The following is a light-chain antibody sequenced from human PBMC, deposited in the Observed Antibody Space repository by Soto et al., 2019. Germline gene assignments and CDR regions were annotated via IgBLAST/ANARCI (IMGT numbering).Light chain of an antibody. CDR1: QSVSSY. CDR2: DES. J-gene: IGKJ5*01. CDR3: QKRKNWQVT. V-gene: IGKV3-11*01. Sequence: VLTQSPATLSLSPGDSATLSCRASQSVSSYLAWYQQKTGQAPRLLIYDESNRATGIPDRLSGSGSGTDFTLTISRLEPEDFAVYYCQKRKNWQVTFGQGTRLEIK.